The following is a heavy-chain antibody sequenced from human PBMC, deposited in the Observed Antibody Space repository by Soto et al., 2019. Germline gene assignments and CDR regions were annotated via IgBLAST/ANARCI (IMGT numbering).Heavy chain of an antibody. CDR1: GSSISSGYY. J-gene: IGHJ4*02. Sequence: SETLSLTCAVSGSSISSGYYWGWIRQPPGKGLLWIGSIYHSGRTFYNPSLKSRVTISVDTSNNQFSMRLSSVTAADTAVYYCTTLSGRDYYGSDWGQGTLVTVSS. CDR3: TTLSGRDYYGSD. CDR2: IYHSGRT. V-gene: IGHV4-38-2*01. D-gene: IGHD3-10*01.